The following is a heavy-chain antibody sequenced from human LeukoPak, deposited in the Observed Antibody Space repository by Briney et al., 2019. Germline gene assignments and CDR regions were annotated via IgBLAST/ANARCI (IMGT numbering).Heavy chain of an antibody. Sequence: ASVKVSCKASGYTFTSYDINWVRQATGQGLEWMGWMNPNSGNTGYAQKFQGRVTMTRNTSINTAYMELSSLRSEDTAVYYCARPTYCSSTSCPGLNFDYWGQGTLVTVSP. CDR3: ARPTYCSSTSCPGLNFDY. V-gene: IGHV1-8*01. J-gene: IGHJ4*02. CDR2: MNPNSGNT. CDR1: GYTFTSYD. D-gene: IGHD2-2*01.